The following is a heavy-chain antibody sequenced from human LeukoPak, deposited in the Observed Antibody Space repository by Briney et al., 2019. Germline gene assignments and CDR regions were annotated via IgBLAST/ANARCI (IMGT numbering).Heavy chain of an antibody. CDR1: GFTFSSYS. CDR3: AREVVPAAIAYYYYYMDV. Sequence: GGSLRLSCAASGFTFSSYSMNWVRQAPGKGLEWVSSISSSSSYIYYANSVKGRFTISRANAKTSLYLQMNSLRAEDKAVYYCAREVVPAAIAYYYYYMDVWGKGTTVTVSS. J-gene: IGHJ6*03. D-gene: IGHD2-2*01. CDR2: ISSSSSYI. V-gene: IGHV3-21*01.